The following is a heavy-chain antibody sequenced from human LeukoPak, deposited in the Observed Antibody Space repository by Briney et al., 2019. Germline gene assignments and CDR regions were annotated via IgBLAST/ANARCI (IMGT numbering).Heavy chain of an antibody. CDR2: ISAGGGST. J-gene: IGHJ4*02. CDR3: GKDQNVAAAGFPYDY. CDR1: GFTFRSYA. Sequence: GGSLGLSCAASGFTFRSYAMSWVRQAPGKGLEWVSTISAGGGSTYYADSVKGRFTISRDNSKNTLYLQMNSLIAEDTAVYYCGKDQNVAAAGFPYDYWGQGTLVTVSS. V-gene: IGHV3-23*01. D-gene: IGHD6-13*01.